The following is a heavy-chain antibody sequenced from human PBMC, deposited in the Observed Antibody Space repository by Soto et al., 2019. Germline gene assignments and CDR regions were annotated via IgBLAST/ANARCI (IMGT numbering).Heavy chain of an antibody. J-gene: IGHJ4*02. D-gene: IGHD3-9*01. CDR2: ISGSGGST. CDR3: AKMNVGLLRYFDWFKVVRFDY. Sequence: PGGSLRLSCAASGFTFSSYAMSWVRQAPGKGLEWVSAISGSGGSTYYADSVKGRFTISRDNSKNTLYLQMNSLRAEDTAVYYCAKMNVGLLRYFDWFKVVRFDYWGQGTLVTVSS. V-gene: IGHV3-23*01. CDR1: GFTFSSYA.